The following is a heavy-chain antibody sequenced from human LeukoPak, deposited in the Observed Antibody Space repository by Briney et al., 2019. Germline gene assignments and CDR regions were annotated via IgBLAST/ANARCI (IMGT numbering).Heavy chain of an antibody. Sequence: QSGGSLRLSCAASGFTFSSYWMHWVRQAPGKGLVWVSRINSDGSSTSYADSVKGRFTISRDNAKNTLYLQMNSLRAEDTAVYYCARSRGDGYNYGYWGQGTLVTVSS. CDR2: INSDGSST. CDR1: GFTFSSYW. D-gene: IGHD5-24*01. CDR3: ARSRGDGYNYGY. J-gene: IGHJ4*02. V-gene: IGHV3-74*01.